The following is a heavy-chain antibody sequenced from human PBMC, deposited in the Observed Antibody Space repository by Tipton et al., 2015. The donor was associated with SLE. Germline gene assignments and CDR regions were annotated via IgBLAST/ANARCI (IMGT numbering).Heavy chain of an antibody. Sequence: VQLVQSGAEVKKPGESLKISCKASGYSFTNYWIAWVRQMPGKGLEWMGVIYPGDSDTRYSPSFQGQVTISADRSISTAYLQWSSLKASDSAIYYCARLGYGCSGGRCFGVDVWGQGTTVSVSS. V-gene: IGHV5-51*03. J-gene: IGHJ6*02. CDR1: GYSFTNYW. CDR3: ARLGYGCSGGRCFGVDV. D-gene: IGHD2-15*01. CDR2: IYPGDSDT.